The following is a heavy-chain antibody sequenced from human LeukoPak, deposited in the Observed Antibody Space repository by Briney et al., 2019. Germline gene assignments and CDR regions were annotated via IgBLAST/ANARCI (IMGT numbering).Heavy chain of an antibody. D-gene: IGHD5-24*01. Sequence: SETLSLTCTVSGGSINSSYWSWIRQPPGKGLEWIGHMYYSGGTNYNPSLKSRVTISVDTSKNQFSLKLSSVTAADTAVYYCTRRCKDAYTLYCFDYWGQGTLVTVSS. CDR2: MYYSGGT. V-gene: IGHV4-59*01. J-gene: IGHJ4*02. CDR1: GGSINSSY. CDR3: TRRCKDAYTLYCFDY.